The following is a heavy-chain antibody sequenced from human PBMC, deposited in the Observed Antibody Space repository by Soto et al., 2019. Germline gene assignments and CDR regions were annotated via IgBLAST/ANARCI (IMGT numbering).Heavy chain of an antibody. J-gene: IGHJ4*02. CDR3: AKETSILGEPCFDY. D-gene: IGHD1-26*01. CDR2: LSGGGDGT. V-gene: IGHV3-23*01. Sequence: EVQVLESGGGLVQPGGSLRLSCAASGFTFSSYAMSWVRQAPGKGLEWVSGLSGGGDGTYYTDSVKGRFTISRDNYKNTLYLHMNSLRAEDTAVYYCAKETSILGEPCFDYWGQGTLVTVSS. CDR1: GFTFSSYA.